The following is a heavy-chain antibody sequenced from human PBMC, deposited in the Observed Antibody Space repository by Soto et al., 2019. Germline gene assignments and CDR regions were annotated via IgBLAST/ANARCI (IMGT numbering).Heavy chain of an antibody. CDR1: VFTFTRYS. J-gene: IGHJ4*02. V-gene: IGHV3-21*06. CDR2: ISSTTNYI. Sequence: GSLRLSCAASVFTFTRYSMNWVRRAPGKGLEWVSSISSTTNYIYNGDSMKGRFTISRDNAKNSLYLEMNSLRAEDTAVYYCARESEDLTSNFDYWGQGTLVTVSS. CDR3: ARESEDLTSNFDY.